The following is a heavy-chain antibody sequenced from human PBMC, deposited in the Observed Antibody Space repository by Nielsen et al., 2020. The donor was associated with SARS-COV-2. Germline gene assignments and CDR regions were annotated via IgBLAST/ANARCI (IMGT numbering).Heavy chain of an antibody. CDR1: EVTFRSYD. CDR2: IWYDGSNK. J-gene: IGHJ6*01. Sequence: GGSLRLSCAASEVTFRSYDMQWVRQAPGKGLESVARIWYDGSNKYYADSVKDRFTISRDNSKNTLYLQMISLHQGPIGLPPGTLLQEHLWG. CDR3: TLLQEHL. V-gene: IGHV3-30*02.